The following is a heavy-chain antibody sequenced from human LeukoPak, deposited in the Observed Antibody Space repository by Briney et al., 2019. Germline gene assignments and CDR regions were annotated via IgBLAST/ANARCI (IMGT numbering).Heavy chain of an antibody. CDR1: GGSFSGYY. CDR2: INHSGST. J-gene: IGHJ2*01. D-gene: IGHD4-17*01. CDR3: ARGRTVTNDFDL. V-gene: IGHV4-34*01. Sequence: SETLSLTCAVYGGSFSGYYWSWIRQPPGKGLEWIGEINHSGSTNYNPSLKSRVTISVDTSKNQFSLKLSSVTAADTAVYYCARGRTVTNDFDLWGRGTLLTVSS.